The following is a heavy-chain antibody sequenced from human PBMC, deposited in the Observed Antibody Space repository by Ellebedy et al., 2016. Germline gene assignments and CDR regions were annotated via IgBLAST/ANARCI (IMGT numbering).Heavy chain of an antibody. J-gene: IGHJ3*01. CDR2: VFHTGTA. Sequence: SETLSLTCNVSGCSVSSDYWNWIRRPPGKGLEWVGYVFHTGTAHYNPSLNSRATMSVDTSKSQFSLSLTSVTAADTAVYYLAKWNDVWKAFDVWGQGTMVTVSS. V-gene: IGHV4-59*02. D-gene: IGHD1-1*01. CDR1: GCSVSSDY. CDR3: AKWNDVWKAFDV.